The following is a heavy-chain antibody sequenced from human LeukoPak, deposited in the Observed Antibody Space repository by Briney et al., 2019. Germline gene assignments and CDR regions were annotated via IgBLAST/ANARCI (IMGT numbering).Heavy chain of an antibody. V-gene: IGHV4-59*01. CDR3: ARTTSRFGELSS. J-gene: IGHJ5*02. Sequence: ASETLSLTCTVSGGSISSYYWSWIRQPPGKGLEWIGYIYYSGSTNYNPSLKSRVTISVDTSKNQFSLKLSSVTAADTAVYYCARTTSRFGELSSWGQGTLVTVSS. CDR2: IYYSGST. D-gene: IGHD3-10*01. CDR1: GGSISSYY.